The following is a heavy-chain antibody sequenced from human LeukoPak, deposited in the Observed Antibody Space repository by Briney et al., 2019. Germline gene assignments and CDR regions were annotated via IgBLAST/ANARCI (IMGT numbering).Heavy chain of an antibody. CDR3: ARDGNVWGPT. V-gene: IGHV4-39*07. CDR1: GGSISSSSYY. D-gene: IGHD3-16*01. CDR2: IYYSGST. Sequence: SETLSLTCTVSGGSISSSSYYWGWIRQPPGKGLEWIGSIYYSGSTYYNPSLKSRVTISVDTSKNQFSLKLSSVTAADTAVYYCARDGNVWGPTWGQGTLVTVSS. J-gene: IGHJ5*02.